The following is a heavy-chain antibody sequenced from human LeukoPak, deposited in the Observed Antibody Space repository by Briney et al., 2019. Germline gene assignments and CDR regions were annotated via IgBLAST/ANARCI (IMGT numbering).Heavy chain of an antibody. CDR3: AKDHSSTSFRGVDV. D-gene: IGHD2-2*01. CDR2: ISWNSGSI. J-gene: IGHJ6*04. CDR1: GFTFDDYA. V-gene: IGHV3-9*03. Sequence: GGSLRLSCAASGFTFDDYAMHWVRQAPGKGLEWVSGISWNSGSIGYADSVKGRFTISRDNAKNSLYLQMNSLRAEDMALYYCAKDHSSTSFRGVDVWGKGTTVTVSS.